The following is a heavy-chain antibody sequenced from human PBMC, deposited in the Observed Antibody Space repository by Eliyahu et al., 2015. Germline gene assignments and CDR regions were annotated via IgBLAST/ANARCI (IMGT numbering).Heavy chain of an antibody. CDR2: ISHTGRT. Sequence: QVELQQWGAGLLKSSETLSLTCAVYGGSFSGVFWSWIRQFPGRGLEWIGEISHTGRTDYNPALQSRVGFSVDTSKNQFTLRLYSLTAADTAVYYCARRNGSGIYYIGFDSWGQGVPVTVSS. CDR3: ARRNGSGIYYIGFDS. D-gene: IGHD3-10*01. J-gene: IGHJ4*02. V-gene: IGHV4-34*01. CDR1: GGSFSGVF.